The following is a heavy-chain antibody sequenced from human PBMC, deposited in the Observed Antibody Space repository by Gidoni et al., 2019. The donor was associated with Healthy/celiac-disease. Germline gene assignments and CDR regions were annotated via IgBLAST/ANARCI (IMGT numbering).Heavy chain of an antibody. V-gene: IGHV3-23*01. CDR1: GFTFSSDA. J-gene: IGHJ4*02. CDR2: ISGSGGST. D-gene: IGHD4-4*01. CDR3: AKDFGYSNPFDY. Sequence: EVQLLESGGGLVQPGGSLRLSCSASGFTFSSDAMSWVRQAPGKGLEWVSAISGSGGSTYYADSVKGRFTISRDNAKNTLYLQMNSLRAEDTAVYYCAKDFGYSNPFDYWGQGTLVTVSS.